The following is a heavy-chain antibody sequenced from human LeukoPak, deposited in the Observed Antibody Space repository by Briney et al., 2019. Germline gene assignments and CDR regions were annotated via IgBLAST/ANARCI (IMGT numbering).Heavy chain of an antibody. D-gene: IGHD3-22*01. J-gene: IGHJ4*02. CDR2: ISSSSSYI. Sequence: GGSLRLSCAASGFTFSSYSMNWVRQAPGKGLEWVSSISSSSSYIYYADSVKGRFTISRDNAKNSLYLQMNSLRAEDTAVYDCARAGNYDSSGFDYWGQGTLVTVSS. CDR1: GFTFSSYS. V-gene: IGHV3-21*01. CDR3: ARAGNYDSSGFDY.